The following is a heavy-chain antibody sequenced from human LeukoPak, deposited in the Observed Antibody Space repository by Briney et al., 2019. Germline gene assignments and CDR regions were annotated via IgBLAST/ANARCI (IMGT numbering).Heavy chain of an antibody. D-gene: IGHD3-22*01. CDR2: ISGRGDRT. CDR1: GFTFSSYA. CDR3: AKENYYDSSGYPET. J-gene: IGHJ5*02. Sequence: PGGSLRLSCAASGFTFSSYAMSWVRQGPATGLQWVAAISGRGDRTYYGDSMKGRTTISRDNSKNTLYLQMNSLRADDTAIYYCAKENYYDSSGYPETWGQGILVTVSS. V-gene: IGHV3-23*01.